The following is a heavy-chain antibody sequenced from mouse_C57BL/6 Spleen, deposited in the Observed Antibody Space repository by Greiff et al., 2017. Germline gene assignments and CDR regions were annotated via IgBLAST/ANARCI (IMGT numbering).Heavy chain of an antibody. Sequence: EVHLVESGPGLVKPSQSLSLTCSVTGYSITSGYYWNWIRQFPGNKLEWMGYISYDGSNNYNPSLKNRISITRDTSKNQFFLKLNSVTTEDTATYYCARDLEDNYALYYAMDYWGQGTSVTVSS. J-gene: IGHJ4*01. CDR1: GYSITSGYY. V-gene: IGHV3-6*01. D-gene: IGHD1-3*01. CDR2: ISYDGSN. CDR3: ARDLEDNYALYYAMDY.